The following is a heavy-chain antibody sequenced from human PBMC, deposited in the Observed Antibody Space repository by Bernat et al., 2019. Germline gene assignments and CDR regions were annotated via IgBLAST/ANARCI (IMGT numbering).Heavy chain of an antibody. CDR1: GFTFSSYG. J-gene: IGHJ4*02. D-gene: IGHD6-13*01. Sequence: QVQLVESGGGVVQPGRSLRLSCAASGFTFSSYGMHWFRQAPGKGLEWVAVISYDGSNKYYADSVKGRFTISRDNSKNTLYLQMNSLRAEDTAVYYFAKAGAYSSSCLDYWGQGTLVTVSS. V-gene: IGHV3-30*18. CDR2: ISYDGSNK. CDR3: AKAGAYSSSCLDY.